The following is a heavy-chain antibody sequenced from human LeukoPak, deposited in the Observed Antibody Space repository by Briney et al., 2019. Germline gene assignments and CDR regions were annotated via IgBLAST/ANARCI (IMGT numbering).Heavy chain of an antibody. J-gene: IGHJ4*02. CDR3: ARSDKCTTCSIDY. V-gene: IGHV1-2*02. D-gene: IGHD2-2*01. Sequence: GASVKVSCKASGYTLTGYYLHWVRQAPGQGFEWMGWINPSDGGTNYAPKFQDRVTMTRDTSISTAFMDLSRLTSDDTAVYFCARSDKCTTCSIDYWGQGTLVIVSS. CDR2: INPSDGGT. CDR1: GYTLTGYY.